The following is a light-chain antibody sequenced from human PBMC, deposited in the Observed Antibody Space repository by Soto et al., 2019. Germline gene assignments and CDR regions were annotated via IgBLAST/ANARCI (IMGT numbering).Light chain of an antibody. CDR3: QHYNSYSEA. Sequence: DIQMTRSPSNLSGAVGDRVTITCRASQTIRSWLAWYQQKPGKAPKLLIYKASTLKSGVPSRFSGSGSGTEFTLTISSLQPDDFATYYCQHYNSYSEAFGQGTKVDIK. CDR1: QTIRSW. CDR2: KAS. J-gene: IGKJ1*01. V-gene: IGKV1-5*03.